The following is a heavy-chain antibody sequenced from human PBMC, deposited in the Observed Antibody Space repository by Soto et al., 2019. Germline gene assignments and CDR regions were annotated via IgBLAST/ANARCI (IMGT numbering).Heavy chain of an antibody. J-gene: IGHJ4*02. V-gene: IGHV1-18*01. CDR3: ATDLQMTTVTTELDY. CDR2: ISAYNGNT. Sequence: ASVKVSCKASGYTFTSYGISWVRQAPGQGLEWMGWISAYNGNTNYAQKLQGRVTMTTDTSTSTAYMELRSLRSDDTAVYYCATDLQMTTVTTELDYWGQGTLVTVSS. CDR1: GYTFTSYG. D-gene: IGHD4-17*01.